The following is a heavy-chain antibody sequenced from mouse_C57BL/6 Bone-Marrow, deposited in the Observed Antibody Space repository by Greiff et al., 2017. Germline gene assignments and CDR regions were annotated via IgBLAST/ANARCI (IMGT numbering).Heavy chain of an antibody. CDR1: GYTFTSYW. V-gene: IGHV1-69*01. D-gene: IGHD2-12*01. CDR2: IDPSDSYT. CDR3: ARGRRGDY. J-gene: IGHJ2*01. Sequence: QVQLQQPGAELVMPGASVKLSCKASGYTFTSYWMHWVKQRPGQGLEWIGEIDPSDSYTNYNQKFKGKSTLTVDKSSSTAYMQLSSLTSEGSAVYDCARGRRGDYWGQGTTLTVSS.